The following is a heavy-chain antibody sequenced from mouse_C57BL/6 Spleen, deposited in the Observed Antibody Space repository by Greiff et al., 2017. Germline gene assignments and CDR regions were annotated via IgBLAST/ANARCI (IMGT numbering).Heavy chain of an antibody. CDR3: AREGDY. J-gene: IGHJ2*01. CDR2: ISYDGSK. V-gene: IGHV3-6*01. CDR1: GYSFTSGYY. Sequence: EVQLQQSGPGLVKPSQSLSLTCSFTGYSFTSGYYGNWIRQFPGNKLEWMGYISYDGSKNYNPSLKNRISITRDTSKNQFFLKLNSVTTEDTATYYCAREGDYWGQGTTLTVSS.